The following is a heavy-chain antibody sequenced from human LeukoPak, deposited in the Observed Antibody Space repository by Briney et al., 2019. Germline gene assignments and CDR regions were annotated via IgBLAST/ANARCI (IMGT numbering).Heavy chain of an antibody. D-gene: IGHD3-9*01. V-gene: IGHV1-69*01. CDR1: GGTFSSYA. CDR2: IIPIFGTA. Sequence: SVKVSCKASGGTFSSYAISWVRQAPGQGLEWMGGIIPIFGTANYAQKFQGRVTITADESTSTAYMELSSLRSEDTAVYYCARANYDILTGLTRYYFDYWGQGILVTVSS. J-gene: IGHJ4*02. CDR3: ARANYDILTGLTRYYFDY.